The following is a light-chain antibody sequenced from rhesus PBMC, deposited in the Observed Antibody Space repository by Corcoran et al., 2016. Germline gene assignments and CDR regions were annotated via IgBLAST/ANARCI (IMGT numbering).Light chain of an antibody. CDR1: SSDIGGYNY. CDR3: SSYAGSNTYI. CDR2: AVS. Sequence: QAALTQPRSVSGSPGQSVTISCTGTSSDIGGYNYVSWYQQHPGTAPKLMIYAVSKRPSGVSDRFSGSKSGNTASLPISGLQAEDEADYYCSSYAGSNTYIFGAGTRLTVL. V-gene: IGLV2-32*02. J-gene: IGLJ1*01.